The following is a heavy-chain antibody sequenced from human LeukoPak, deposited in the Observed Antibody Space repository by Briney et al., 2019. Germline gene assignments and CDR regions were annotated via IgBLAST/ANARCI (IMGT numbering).Heavy chain of an antibody. Sequence: SETLSLTCTVSGGSISSYYWSWIRQPPGKGLEWIGYIYTSGSTNYNPSLKSRVTISVDTSKNQFSLKLSSVTAADTAVYYCARHQPSTRGGIYFDYWGQGTLVTVYS. V-gene: IGHV4-4*09. CDR2: IYTSGST. J-gene: IGHJ4*02. CDR1: GGSISSYY. CDR3: ARHQPSTRGGIYFDY. D-gene: IGHD5/OR15-5a*01.